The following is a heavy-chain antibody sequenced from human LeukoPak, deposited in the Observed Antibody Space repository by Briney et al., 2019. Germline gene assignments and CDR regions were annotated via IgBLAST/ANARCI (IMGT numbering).Heavy chain of an antibody. V-gene: IGHV4-34*01. Sequence: GSLRLSCTASGFTLSSYEMSWIRQPPGKGLEWIGEINHSGSTNYNPSLKSRVTISVDTSKNQFSLKLSSVTAADTAVYYCASLYYYGSGSYSKFRDYWGQGTLVTVSS. J-gene: IGHJ4*02. CDR1: GFTLSSYE. CDR3: ASLYYYGSGSYSKFRDY. D-gene: IGHD3-10*01. CDR2: INHSGST.